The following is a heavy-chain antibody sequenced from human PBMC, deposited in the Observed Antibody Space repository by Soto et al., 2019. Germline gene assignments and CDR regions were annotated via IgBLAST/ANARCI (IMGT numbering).Heavy chain of an antibody. Sequence: ASVKVSCKASGYTFTSYDINWVRQATGQGLEWMGWMNPNSGNTGYAQKFQGRVTMTRNTSISTAYMELSSLRSEDTAVYYCARVGFARVRSYFDYWGQGTLVTVSS. CDR1: GYTFTSYD. J-gene: IGHJ4*02. D-gene: IGHD2-2*03. CDR2: MNPNSGNT. CDR3: ARVGFARVRSYFDY. V-gene: IGHV1-8*01.